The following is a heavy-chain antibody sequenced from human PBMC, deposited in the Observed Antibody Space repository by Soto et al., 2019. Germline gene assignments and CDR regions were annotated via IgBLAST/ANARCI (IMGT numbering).Heavy chain of an antibody. CDR3: AKDLTGDCSARRGGNSKSYYYYMDV. CDR1: GYTLTELS. V-gene: IGHV1-24*01. J-gene: IGHJ6*03. D-gene: IGHD2-15*01. Sequence: ASVKVSCKVSGYTLTELSMHWVRQAPGKGLEWMGGFDPEDGETIYAQKFQGRVTMTEDTSTDTAYMELSSLRSEDKAAYYCAKDLTGDCSARRGGNSKSYYYYMDVWRKGTTVTVSS. CDR2: FDPEDGET.